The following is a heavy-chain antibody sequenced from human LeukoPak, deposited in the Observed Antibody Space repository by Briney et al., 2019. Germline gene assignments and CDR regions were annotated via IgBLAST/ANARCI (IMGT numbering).Heavy chain of an antibody. V-gene: IGHV3-30*18. D-gene: IGHD4-11*01. CDR2: TSSDGTAK. CDR1: GFDFSGYV. CDR3: AKAGRNYHNWLDP. J-gene: IGHJ5*02. Sequence: QPGGSLRLSCAASGFDFSGYVMHWVRQAPGKGLEWVAITSSDGTAKFYTDSVEGRFTVSRDNSKNMLYLQMSTLRAEDTAVYYCAKAGRNYHNWLDPWGQGTLVTVSS.